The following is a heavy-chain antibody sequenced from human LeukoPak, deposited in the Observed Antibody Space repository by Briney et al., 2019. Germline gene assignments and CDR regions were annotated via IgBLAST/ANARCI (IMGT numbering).Heavy chain of an antibody. V-gene: IGHV1-2*02. CDR3: AIEGGGRAGGFDY. CDR1: GYTFTGYY. CDR2: INPNSGGT. Sequence: ASVKVSCKASGYTFTGYYMHWVRQAPGQGLEWMGWINPNSGGTNYAQKFQGRVTMTRDTSISTAYMELSRLRSDDTAVYYCAIEGGGRAGGFDYWGQGTLVTVSS. D-gene: IGHD2-15*01. J-gene: IGHJ4*02.